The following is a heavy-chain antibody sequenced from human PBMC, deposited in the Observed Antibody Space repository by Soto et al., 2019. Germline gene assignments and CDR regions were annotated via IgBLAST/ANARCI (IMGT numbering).Heavy chain of an antibody. V-gene: IGHV3-15*01. CDR2: IKSKTDGGTT. J-gene: IGHJ3*02. D-gene: IGHD3-9*01. CDR1: GFTFSNAW. CDR3: TTPIGYYDILTGSMPLDAFDI. Sequence: PGGSLRLSCAASGFTFSNAWMSWVRQAPGKGLEWVGRIKSKTDGGTTDYAAPVKGRFTISRDDSKNTLYLQMNSLKTEDTAVYYCTTPIGYYDILTGSMPLDAFDIWGQGTMVTVSS.